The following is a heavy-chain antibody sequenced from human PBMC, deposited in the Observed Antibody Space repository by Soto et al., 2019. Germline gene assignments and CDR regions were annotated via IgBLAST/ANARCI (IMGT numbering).Heavy chain of an antibody. CDR3: AKEWVYDSSGWSFDY. V-gene: IGHV3-30*18. Sequence: QVQLVESGGGVVQPGRSLRLSCAASGFTFSSCGMHWVRQAPGKGLAWVAVISNDGSNKYYADSVKGRFTISRDNSKNALYLQMNSLRAEDTAVYYCAKEWVYDSSGWSFDYWGQGTLVTVSS. J-gene: IGHJ4*02. CDR2: ISNDGSNK. D-gene: IGHD3-22*01. CDR1: GFTFSSCG.